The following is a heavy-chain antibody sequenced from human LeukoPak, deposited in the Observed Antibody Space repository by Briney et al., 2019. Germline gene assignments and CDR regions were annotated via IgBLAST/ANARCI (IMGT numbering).Heavy chain of an antibody. CDR2: VFYSGVT. CDR1: SFSMSNGFY. D-gene: IGHD5-12*01. V-gene: IGHV4-38-2*02. Sequence: SETLSLTCVVSSFSMSNGFYWVWIRQPPGKGLEWIGNVFYSGVTYYNPSLMSRVTISVDTSKNQFSLKLNSVTAADTAVYYCARDRGGRTGYASGDFDFWGQGVLVTVSS. J-gene: IGHJ4*02. CDR3: ARDRGGRTGYASGDFDF.